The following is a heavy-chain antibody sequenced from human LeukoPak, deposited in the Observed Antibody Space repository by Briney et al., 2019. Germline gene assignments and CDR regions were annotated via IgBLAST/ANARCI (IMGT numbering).Heavy chain of an antibody. CDR2: ISSSGSTI. Sequence: PGRSLRLSCAASGFTFSSYGMHWVRQAPGKGLEWVSYISSSGSTIYYADSVKGRFTISRDNAKNSLYLQMNSLRAEDTAVYYCARGNPLYYYYYGMDVWGQGTTVTVSS. CDR3: ARGNPLYYYYYGMDV. J-gene: IGHJ6*02. CDR1: GFTFSSYG. V-gene: IGHV3-48*04.